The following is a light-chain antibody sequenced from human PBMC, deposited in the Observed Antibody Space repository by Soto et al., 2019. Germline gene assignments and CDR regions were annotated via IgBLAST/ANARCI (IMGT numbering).Light chain of an antibody. J-gene: IGKJ3*01. CDR3: QQYNNWPPFT. CDR2: DTS. V-gene: IGKV3-15*01. CDR1: QSVSSN. Sequence: EIVMTQSPATLSVSPGERATLSCRASQSVSSNLAWYQQKPGQAPRLLIYDTSTRATGIPARFSGSGSGTEVTLTISSLQSEDFAVYYCQQYNNWPPFTFGPGTKVDIK.